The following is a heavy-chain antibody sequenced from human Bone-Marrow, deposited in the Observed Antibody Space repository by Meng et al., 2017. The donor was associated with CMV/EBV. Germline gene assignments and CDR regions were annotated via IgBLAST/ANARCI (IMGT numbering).Heavy chain of an antibody. CDR1: GGSISSSSCY. V-gene: IGHV4-39*01. J-gene: IGHJ4*02. CDR3: ARATYLLPAAPQPRPYEAPVDY. CDR2: IYYSGST. D-gene: IGHD2-2*01. Sequence: GSLSLTCTVSGGSISSSSCYWGWIRQPPGKGLEWIGSIYYSGSTYYNPSLKSRVTIPVDTSKNQFSLKLSSVTAADTAVYYCARATYLLPAAPQPRPYEAPVDYWGQGTLVTVSS.